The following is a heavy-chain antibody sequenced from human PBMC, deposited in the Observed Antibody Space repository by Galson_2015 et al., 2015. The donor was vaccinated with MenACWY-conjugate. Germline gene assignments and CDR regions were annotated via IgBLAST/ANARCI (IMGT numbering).Heavy chain of an antibody. CDR2: ISTYSGHT. CDR1: GYIFPSYG. CDR3: ARCAYCSRTRFSVGGAPLDY. D-gene: IGHD2-21*01. Sequence: SVKVSCKASGYIFPSYGISWVRQAPGQGLEWMGWISTYSGHTNYAENLQSRVTMTTDTSTSIAYMELRNLKSDDSAMYYCARCAYCSRTRFSVGGAPLDYWGQGTLVTVSA. V-gene: IGHV1-18*01. J-gene: IGHJ4*02.